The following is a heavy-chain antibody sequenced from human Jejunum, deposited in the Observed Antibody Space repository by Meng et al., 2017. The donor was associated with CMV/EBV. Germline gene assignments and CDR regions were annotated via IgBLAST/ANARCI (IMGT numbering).Heavy chain of an antibody. CDR3: ARVPADLGSSSDWYYFDY. CDR1: ISSYY. D-gene: IGHD6-13*01. CDR2: VYYSGTI. J-gene: IGHJ4*02. V-gene: IGHV4-59*01. Sequence: ISSYYWTWNRHPPVKGLEWIGYVYYSGTISYNPSLKSRVTISVDTSKNPFSLKLSSLTAADTAVYYCARVPADLGSSSDWYYFDYWGQGTLVTVSS.